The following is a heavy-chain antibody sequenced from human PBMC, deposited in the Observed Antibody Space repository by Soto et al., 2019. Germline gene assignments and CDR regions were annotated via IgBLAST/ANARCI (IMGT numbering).Heavy chain of an antibody. CDR3: ARDRTARPERPTPDY. J-gene: IGHJ4*02. CDR1: GYTFTSYY. Sequence: ASVKVSCKASGYTFTSYYMHWVRQAPGQGLEWMGIINPSGGSTSYAQKFQGRVTMTRDTSTSTVYMELSSLRSEDTAVYYCARDRTARPERPTPDYWGQGTLVTVSS. D-gene: IGHD6-6*01. V-gene: IGHV1-46*01. CDR2: INPSGGST.